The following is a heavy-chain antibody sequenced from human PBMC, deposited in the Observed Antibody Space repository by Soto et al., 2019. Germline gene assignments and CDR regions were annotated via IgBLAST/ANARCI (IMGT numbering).Heavy chain of an antibody. D-gene: IGHD3-3*01. CDR3: ASHRGPNRFLEPLSDAFDI. CDR1: GGSISSSSYY. V-gene: IGHV4-39*01. CDR2: IYYSGST. Sequence: QLQLQESGPGLVKPSETLSLTCTVSGGSISSSSYYWGWIRQPPGKGLEWIGSIYYSGSTYYNPSLKSRVTISVDTSKNQFSLKLSSVTAADTAVYYCASHRGPNRFLEPLSDAFDIWGQGTMVTVSS. J-gene: IGHJ3*02.